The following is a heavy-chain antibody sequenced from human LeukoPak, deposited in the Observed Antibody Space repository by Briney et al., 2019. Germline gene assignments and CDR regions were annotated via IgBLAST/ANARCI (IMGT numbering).Heavy chain of an antibody. J-gene: IGHJ6*03. V-gene: IGHV3-33*01. Sequence: GGSLRLSCAASGFTFSSYGMHWVRQAPGKGLEWVAVIWYDGSNKYYADSVKGRFTISRDNSKNTLYLQMNSLRAEDTAVYYCAREISGGYYYYYYMDVWGKGTTVTVSS. CDR1: GFTFSSYG. D-gene: IGHD3-10*01. CDR2: IWYDGSNK. CDR3: AREISGGYYYYYYMDV.